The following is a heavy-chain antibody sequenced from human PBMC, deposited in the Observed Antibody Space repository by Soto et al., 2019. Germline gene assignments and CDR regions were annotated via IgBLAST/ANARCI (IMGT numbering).Heavy chain of an antibody. D-gene: IGHD5-12*01. Sequence: SETLSLTCTVSGGSISSGDYYWSWIRQPPGKGLEWIGYIYYSGSTYYNPSLKSRVTISVDTSKNQFSLKLSSVTVADTAVYYCARAGYSGYDMGLHYWGQGTLVTVSS. V-gene: IGHV4-30-4*01. J-gene: IGHJ4*02. CDR1: GGSISSGDYY. CDR3: ARAGYSGYDMGLHY. CDR2: IYYSGST.